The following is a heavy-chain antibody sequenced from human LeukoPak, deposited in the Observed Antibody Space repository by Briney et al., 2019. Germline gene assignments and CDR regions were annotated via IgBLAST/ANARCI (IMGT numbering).Heavy chain of an antibody. Sequence: SVKVSCKASGGTFSSYAISWLRQAPGQGLEWMGGIIPIFGTANYAQKFQGRVTITADKSTSTAYMELSSLRSEDTAVYYCATSGDGYNDYYFDYWGQGTLVTVSS. CDR2: IIPIFGTA. V-gene: IGHV1-69*06. CDR1: GGTFSSYA. J-gene: IGHJ4*02. D-gene: IGHD5-24*01. CDR3: ATSGDGYNDYYFDY.